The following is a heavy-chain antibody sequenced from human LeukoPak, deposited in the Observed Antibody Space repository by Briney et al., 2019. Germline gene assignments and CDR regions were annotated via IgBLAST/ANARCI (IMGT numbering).Heavy chain of an antibody. D-gene: IGHD5-12*01. CDR2: IIPIFGTA. Sequence: SVKVSCKASGYTFTSYYMHWVRQAPGQGLEWMGGIIPIFGTANYAQKFQGRVTITADESTSTAYMELSSLRSEDTAVYYCARDLSGGYSGYDYYFDYWGQGTLVTVSS. V-gene: IGHV1-69*13. CDR3: ARDLSGGYSGYDYYFDY. CDR1: GYTFTSYY. J-gene: IGHJ4*02.